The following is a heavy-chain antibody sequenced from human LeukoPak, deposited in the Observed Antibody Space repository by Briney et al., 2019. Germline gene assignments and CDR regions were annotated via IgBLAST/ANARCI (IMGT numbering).Heavy chain of an antibody. Sequence: QPGGSLRLSCAASGFSFSSYGMHWVRQAPGKGLQWVAHIQYDGANEHYADSVKGRFTISRDNSMGTLFLQMNSLRSDDTAVYFCARDVNLRQLVDWGQGTLVIVSS. CDR3: ARDVNLRQLVD. CDR1: GFSFSSYG. D-gene: IGHD6-6*01. V-gene: IGHV3-30*19. J-gene: IGHJ4*02. CDR2: IQYDGANE.